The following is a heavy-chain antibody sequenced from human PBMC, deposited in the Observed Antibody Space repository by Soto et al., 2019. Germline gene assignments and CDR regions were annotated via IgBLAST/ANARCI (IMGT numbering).Heavy chain of an antibody. J-gene: IGHJ4*02. CDR1: GGGFSTYA. Sequence: SVKVSSKASGGGFSTYAITWVRQAPGQGLEWMGGITPIFDTTNYAQKFQGRVTITADESTTTVHMELTSLTSEDTAVYYCATGGTTVTRRFDYWGQGTLVTVSS. CDR2: ITPIFDTT. V-gene: IGHV1-69*13. D-gene: IGHD4-17*01. CDR3: ATGGTTVTRRFDY.